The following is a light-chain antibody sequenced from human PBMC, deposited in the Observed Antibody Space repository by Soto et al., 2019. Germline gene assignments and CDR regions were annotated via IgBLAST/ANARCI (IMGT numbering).Light chain of an antibody. V-gene: IGKV3-11*01. CDR2: DTS. J-gene: IGKJ5*01. CDR1: QSVSSY. Sequence: EIVLTQSPATLSLSPGERATLSCRASQSVSSYLGWYQQKPGQAPRLLIYDTSNRATAIPARFSGSGSGTDFTLTISSLEPEDFAVYYCQQRSTWPLTFGQGTRLEIK. CDR3: QQRSTWPLT.